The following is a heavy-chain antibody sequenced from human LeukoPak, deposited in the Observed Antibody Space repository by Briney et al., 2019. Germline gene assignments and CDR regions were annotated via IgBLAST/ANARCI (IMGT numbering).Heavy chain of an antibody. V-gene: IGHV3-15*01. D-gene: IGHD6-19*01. Sequence: PGGSLRLSCAASGFTFSNAWMSWVRQAPGKGLEWVGRIKSKTDGGTTDYAAPVKGRFTISRDDSKNTLYLQMNSLKTEDTAVYYCTTDWSDSGWPRDYWGQGTLVTVSS. CDR2: IKSKTDGGTT. CDR1: GFTFSNAW. J-gene: IGHJ4*02. CDR3: TTDWSDSGWPRDY.